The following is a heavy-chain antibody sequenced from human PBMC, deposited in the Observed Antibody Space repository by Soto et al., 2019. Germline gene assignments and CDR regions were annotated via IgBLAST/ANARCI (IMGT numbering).Heavy chain of an antibody. CDR3: ARGAYCSSTSCYITADYYYGMDV. D-gene: IGHD2-2*02. CDR2: IYYSGST. Sequence: PSETLSLTCTVSGGSISSGDYYWSWIRQPPGKGLEWIGYIYYSGSTYYNPSLKSRVTISVDTPKNQFSLKLSSVTAADTAVYYCARGAYCSSTSCYITADYYYGMDVWGQGTTVTVSS. V-gene: IGHV4-30-4*01. CDR1: GGSISSGDYY. J-gene: IGHJ6*02.